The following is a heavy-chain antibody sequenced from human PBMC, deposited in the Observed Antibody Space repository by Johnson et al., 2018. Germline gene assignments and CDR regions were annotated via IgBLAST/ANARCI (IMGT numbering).Heavy chain of an antibody. J-gene: IGHJ3*02. Sequence: EVQLVESGGGLVQPGRSLRLSCAASGFTFDTYAMNWVRQAPGKGLEWVSGLSWNSGSIGYADSVKGRFTISRDNVKNSLYLQMNSLRTEDTALYYCAKDMWVSSGFAFHAFDIWGQGTMVTVSS. CDR2: LSWNSGSI. D-gene: IGHD3-22*01. V-gene: IGHV3-9*01. CDR3: AKDMWVSSGFAFHAFDI. CDR1: GFTFDTYA.